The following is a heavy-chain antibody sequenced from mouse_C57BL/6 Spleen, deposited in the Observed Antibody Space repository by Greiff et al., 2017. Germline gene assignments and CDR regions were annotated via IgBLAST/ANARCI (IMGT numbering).Heavy chain of an antibody. CDR3: ARWGYDVYAMDY. CDR2: ISSGSSTI. CDR1: GFTFSDYG. J-gene: IGHJ4*01. Sequence: EVKLMESGGGLVKPGGSLKLSCAASGFTFSDYGMHWVRQAPEKGLEWVAYISSGSSTIYYADTVKGRFTISRDNAKNTLFLQMTSLRSEDTAMYYCARWGYDVYAMDYWGQGTSVTVSS. V-gene: IGHV5-17*01. D-gene: IGHD2-2*01.